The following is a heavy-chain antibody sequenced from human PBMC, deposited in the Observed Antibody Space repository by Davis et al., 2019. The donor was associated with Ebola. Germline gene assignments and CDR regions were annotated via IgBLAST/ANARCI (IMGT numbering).Heavy chain of an antibody. CDR1: GYTFTSYG. CDR2: IIPIFGTA. V-gene: IGHV1-69*13. Sequence: SVKVSCKASGYTFTSYGISWVRQAPGQGLEWMGGIIPIFGTANYAQKFQGRVTITADESTSTAYMELSSLRSEDTAVYYCARDRSLGYKDVWGKGTTVTVSS. D-gene: IGHD1-14*01. CDR3: ARDRSLGYKDV. J-gene: IGHJ6*04.